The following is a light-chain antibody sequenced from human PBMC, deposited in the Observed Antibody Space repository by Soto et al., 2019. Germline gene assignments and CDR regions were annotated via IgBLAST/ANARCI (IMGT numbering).Light chain of an antibody. Sequence: DIQMTQSPSTLSASVGDRVTITCRASQSISSWLAWYQQKPGKAPKLLIYDAFSLESGVPSRFSGSRSGTEFTLTITSLQPDDFATYYCQQYNSYPWTSGQATKVEIK. J-gene: IGKJ1*01. V-gene: IGKV1-5*01. CDR2: DAF. CDR1: QSISSW. CDR3: QQYNSYPWT.